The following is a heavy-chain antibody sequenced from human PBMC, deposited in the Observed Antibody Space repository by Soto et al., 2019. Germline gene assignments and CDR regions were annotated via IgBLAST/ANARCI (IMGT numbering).Heavy chain of an antibody. CDR3: ARVGGGSGNFDY. CDR1: GFTFSNYW. D-gene: IGHD3-10*01. CDR2: INGDGSFT. J-gene: IGHJ4*02. Sequence: EVQLVESGGGLVQPGGSLRLSCGASGFTFSNYWMHWVRQAPGEGLVWVSRINGDGSFTRFADSVKGRFTIFRDNAKNTLYLQMNSLRADDTAVYYCARVGGGSGNFDYWGQGTLVTVSS. V-gene: IGHV3-74*01.